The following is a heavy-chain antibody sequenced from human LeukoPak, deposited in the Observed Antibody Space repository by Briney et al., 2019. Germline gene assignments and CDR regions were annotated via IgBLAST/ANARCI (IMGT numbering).Heavy chain of an antibody. J-gene: IGHJ3*02. D-gene: IGHD2-2*01. CDR1: GFTFSSYW. CDR2: INSDGSST. V-gene: IGHV3-74*01. CDR3: ARGFCSSTSCYEAFRXFDI. Sequence: GGSPRLSCAASGFTFSSYWMHWVRQAPGKGLVWVSRINSDGSSTSYADSVKGRFTISRDNAKNTLYLQMNSLRAEDTAVYYCARGFCSSTSCYEAFRXFDIWGQGTMVTVSS.